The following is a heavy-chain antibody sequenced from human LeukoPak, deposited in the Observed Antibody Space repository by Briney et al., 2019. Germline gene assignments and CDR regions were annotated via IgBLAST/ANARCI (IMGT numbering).Heavy chain of an antibody. CDR2: INQDGSKK. V-gene: IGHV3-7*04. CDR1: GFTISTYW. Sequence: GGSLRLSCAASGFTISTYWMSWVRQAPGKGLEWVANINQDGSKKYYVDSVKGRFTISRDNVKNSVYLQMNSLRAEDTAVYSCARAVAAADSYWGRGTLVTVSS. D-gene: IGHD6-13*01. J-gene: IGHJ4*02. CDR3: ARAVAAADSY.